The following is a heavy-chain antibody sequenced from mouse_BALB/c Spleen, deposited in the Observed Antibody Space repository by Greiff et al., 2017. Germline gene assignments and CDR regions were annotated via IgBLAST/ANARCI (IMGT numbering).Heavy chain of an antibody. CDR3: ARLLRDAMDY. CDR2: IYPSDSYT. CDR1: GYTFTSYW. D-gene: IGHD1-1*01. Sequence: QVQLKQPGAELVRPGASVKLSCKASGYTFTSYWINWVKQRPGQGLEWIGNIYPSDSYTNYNQKFKDKATLTVDKSSSTAYMQLSSPTSEDSAVYYCARLLRDAMDYWGQGTSVTVSS. J-gene: IGHJ4*01. V-gene: IGHV1-69*02.